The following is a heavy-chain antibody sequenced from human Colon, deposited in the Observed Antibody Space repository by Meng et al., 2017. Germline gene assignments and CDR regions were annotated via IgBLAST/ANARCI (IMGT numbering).Heavy chain of an antibody. Sequence: QVLLHGYGPGLGKPSETLSLTCAVAGGSISRSDWWSWVRQPPGKGLEWIGETSHSGSTNYSPSLKSRVTISLDKSKNQLSLKLNSVTAADTAVYYCASSDYYRSDYWGQGTLVTVSS. CDR1: GGSISRSDW. CDR2: TSHSGST. CDR3: ASSDYYRSDY. V-gene: IGHV4-4*02. D-gene: IGHD3-22*01. J-gene: IGHJ4*02.